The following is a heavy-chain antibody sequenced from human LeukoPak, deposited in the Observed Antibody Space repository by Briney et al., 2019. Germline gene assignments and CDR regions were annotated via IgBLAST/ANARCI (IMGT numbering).Heavy chain of an antibody. Sequence: PSETLSLTCAVSGGSILTTNWWSWVRQTPGKGLEWIGEVHLSGASNYNPSLKSRVSMSIDKSKNQLSLKLTSVTAADTAMYYCAREGGAFSPFGFWGQGTLVTVSS. J-gene: IGHJ4*02. D-gene: IGHD1-26*01. CDR3: AREGGAFSPFGF. V-gene: IGHV4-4*02. CDR2: VHLSGAS. CDR1: GGSILTTNW.